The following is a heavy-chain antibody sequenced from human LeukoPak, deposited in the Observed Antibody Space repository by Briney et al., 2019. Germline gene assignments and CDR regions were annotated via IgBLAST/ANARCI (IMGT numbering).Heavy chain of an antibody. Sequence: GGSLTLSCAASGFTFSSYNMNWVRQAPGKGLEWVSSISSSSSYVYSADSVKGRFTSSRDNAKNSLYLQMNSLRAEDTAVYYCARGDDYVWGSYRYADYWGQGTLVAVSS. V-gene: IGHV3-21*01. CDR2: ISSSSSYV. CDR1: GFTFSSYN. J-gene: IGHJ4*02. CDR3: ARGDDYVWGSYRYADY. D-gene: IGHD3-16*02.